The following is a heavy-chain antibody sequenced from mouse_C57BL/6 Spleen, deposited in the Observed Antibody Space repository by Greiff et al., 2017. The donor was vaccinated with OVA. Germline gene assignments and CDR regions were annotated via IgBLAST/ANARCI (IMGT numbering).Heavy chain of an antibody. J-gene: IGHJ1*03. Sequence: EVQLVESEGGLVQPGSSMKLSCTASGFTFSDYYMAWVRQVPEKGLEWVANINYDGSSTYYLDSLKSRFIISRDNAKNILYLQMSSLKSEDTATYYCARRDYGNRYFDVWGTGTTVTVSS. CDR1: GFTFSDYY. V-gene: IGHV5-16*01. D-gene: IGHD1-1*01. CDR2: INYDGSST. CDR3: ARRDYGNRYFDV.